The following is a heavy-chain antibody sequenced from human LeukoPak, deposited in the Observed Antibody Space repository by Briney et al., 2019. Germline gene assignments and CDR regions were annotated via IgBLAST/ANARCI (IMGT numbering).Heavy chain of an antibody. CDR2: ISSSSSYT. CDR3: ARGGNYYFDY. V-gene: IGHV3-11*06. J-gene: IGHJ4*02. CDR1: GFTFSDYY. Sequence: PGGSLRLSGAASGFTFSDYYMSWIRQAPGKGMEWLSYISSSSSYTTHADSVKGRFTISRDNAKNSLYLQMNSLRAEDTAVYYCARGGNYYFDYWGQGTLVTVSS.